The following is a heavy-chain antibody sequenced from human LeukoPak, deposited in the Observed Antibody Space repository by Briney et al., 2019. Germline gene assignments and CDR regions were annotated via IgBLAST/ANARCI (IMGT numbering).Heavy chain of an antibody. CDR3: ARAFYSSGWYIFDY. J-gene: IGHJ4*02. Sequence: GGSLGLSCAASGFTFSSYEMNWVRQAPGKGLEWVSYISSSGSTIYYADSVKGRFTISRDNAKNSLYLQMNSLRAEDTAVYYCARAFYSSGWYIFDYWGQGTLLTVSS. V-gene: IGHV3-48*03. D-gene: IGHD6-19*01. CDR2: ISSSGSTI. CDR1: GFTFSSYE.